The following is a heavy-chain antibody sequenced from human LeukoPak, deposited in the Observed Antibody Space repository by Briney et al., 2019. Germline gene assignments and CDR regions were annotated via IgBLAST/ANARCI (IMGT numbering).Heavy chain of an antibody. D-gene: IGHD3-10*01. Sequence: SETLSLTCTVSGGSISSSSYYWGWIRQPPGKGLEWIGSIYYSGSTYYNPSVKSRVTIFVDTSKNQFSLKLSSVTAADTAVYYCARDRIVYGSGSYWYFDLWGRGTLVTVSS. CDR1: GGSISSSSYY. CDR2: IYYSGST. J-gene: IGHJ2*01. CDR3: ARDRIVYGSGSYWYFDL. V-gene: IGHV4-39*02.